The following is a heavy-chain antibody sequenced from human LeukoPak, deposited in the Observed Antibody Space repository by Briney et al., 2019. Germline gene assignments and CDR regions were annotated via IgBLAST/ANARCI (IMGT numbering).Heavy chain of an antibody. V-gene: IGHV4-31*03. CDR1: GGSISSGGYY. D-gene: IGHD5-24*01. CDR3: ARGRRITSYYFDY. Sequence: SETLSLTCTVSGGSISSGGYYWSWIRQHPGKGLEWIGYIYYSGSTYYNPSLKSRVTISVDTSKNQFSLKLSSATAADTAVYYCARGRRITSYYFDYWGQGTLVTVSS. J-gene: IGHJ4*02. CDR2: IYYSGST.